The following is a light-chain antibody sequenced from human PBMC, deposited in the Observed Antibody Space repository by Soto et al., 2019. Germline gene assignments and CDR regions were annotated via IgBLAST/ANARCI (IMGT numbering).Light chain of an antibody. J-gene: IGKJ4*01. CDR3: QQVKNYPLT. CDR1: PGITSH. CDR2: AAS. V-gene: IGKV1-9*01. Sequence: DIQLTQSPSFLSASVGDRVTITCRASPGITSHLAWYQQEPGEAPKLLIYAASTLQGGVPSRVSGSGSGTEYTLTISSLQPEDCATYYWQQVKNYPLTFGGGTKVEIK.